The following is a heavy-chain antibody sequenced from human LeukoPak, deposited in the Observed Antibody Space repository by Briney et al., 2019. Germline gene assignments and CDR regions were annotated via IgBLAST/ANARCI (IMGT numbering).Heavy chain of an antibody. CDR2: ISYSAIT. V-gene: IGHV4-59*08. J-gene: IGHJ4*02. CDR1: GGSISSYY. D-gene: IGHD2-2*01. Sequence: SETLSLTRTVSGGSISSYYWSWIRQPPGKGLEWIGYISYSAITNYNPALKSRVTISIDTSKNQFSLKLSSVTAADTAVYYCARGRYQLVHDYWGQGTLVTVSS. CDR3: ARGRYQLVHDY.